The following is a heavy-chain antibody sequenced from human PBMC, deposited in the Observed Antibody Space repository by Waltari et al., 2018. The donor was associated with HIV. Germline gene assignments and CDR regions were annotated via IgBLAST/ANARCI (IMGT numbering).Heavy chain of an antibody. J-gene: IGHJ6*02. CDR1: GFTFSNYA. CDR2: ISGSGERT. D-gene: IGHD6-6*01. V-gene: IGHV3-23*01. CDR3: VKEHQYSHAWYSYYGMDV. Sequence: EVQLLASGGALVQPGGSLRLSCAASGFTFSNYAMTWVRRAPGKGLGWVSAISGSGERTYYADSVKGRFTIARDNSKNTLYLQMNSLRAEDTAVYFCVKEHQYSHAWYSYYGMDVWGQGTTVTVSS.